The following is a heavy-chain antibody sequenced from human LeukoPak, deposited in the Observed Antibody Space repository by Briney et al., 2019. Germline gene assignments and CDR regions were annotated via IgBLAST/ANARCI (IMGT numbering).Heavy chain of an antibody. CDR1: GYIFSSYW. J-gene: IGHJ4*02. CDR3: ARHQYYYDTRGYYIDY. D-gene: IGHD3-22*01. CDR2: IYPGDSDT. V-gene: IGHV5-51*01. Sequence: PGESLRISCKGSGYIFSSYWIGWVRQMPGEGLEWMGIIYPGDSDTRYSPSFQGPVTISADKSISTAYLQWSSLRASDTAMYYCARHQYYYDTRGYYIDYWGQGTLVTVSS.